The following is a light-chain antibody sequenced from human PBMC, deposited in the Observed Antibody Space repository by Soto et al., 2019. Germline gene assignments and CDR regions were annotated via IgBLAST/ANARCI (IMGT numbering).Light chain of an antibody. J-gene: IGLJ1*01. CDR2: DVS. CDR1: SSDVGGYNY. CDR3: SSYTGSLTRGV. V-gene: IGLV2-14*01. Sequence: QSVLTQPPSASGSPGQTITISCTGTSSDVGGYNYVSWYQQHPGTAPKLMIYDVSNRPSGVSNRFSGSKSGNTASLTISGLQAEDEADYYCSSYTGSLTRGVFGAGTKLTVL.